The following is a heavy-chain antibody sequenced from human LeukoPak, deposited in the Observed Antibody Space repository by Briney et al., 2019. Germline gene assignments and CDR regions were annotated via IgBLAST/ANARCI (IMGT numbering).Heavy chain of an antibody. J-gene: IGHJ4*02. Sequence: SQTPSLTCAISGDSVSSNSAAWNWIRQSPSRGLEWLGRTYYRSKWYNDYAVSVKSRITINPDTSKNQFSLQLNSVTPEDTAVYYCARGRARYYYDSSGYYYFDYWGQGTLVTVSS. CDR3: ARGRARYYYDSSGYYYFDY. V-gene: IGHV6-1*01. CDR2: TYYRSKWYN. CDR1: GDSVSSNSAA. D-gene: IGHD3-22*01.